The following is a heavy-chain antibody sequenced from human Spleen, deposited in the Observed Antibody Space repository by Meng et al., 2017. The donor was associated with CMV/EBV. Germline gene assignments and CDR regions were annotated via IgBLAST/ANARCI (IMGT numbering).Heavy chain of an antibody. J-gene: IGHJ4*02. CDR1: GFTFSSFP. V-gene: IGHV3-30-3*01. CDR3: ARAYSGSYRLDF. Sequence: GGSLRLSCAASGFTFSSFPMHWVRQAPGKGLEWVAVLSYDGSNKYYADSVKGRFTISRDNSKNTLSLQMNSLRPDDTAVYYCARAYSGSYRLDFWGQGTLVTVSS. CDR2: LSYDGSNK. D-gene: IGHD1-26*01.